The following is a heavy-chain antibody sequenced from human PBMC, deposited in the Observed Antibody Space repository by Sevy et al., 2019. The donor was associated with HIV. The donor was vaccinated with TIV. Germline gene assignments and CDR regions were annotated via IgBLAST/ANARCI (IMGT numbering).Heavy chain of an antibody. CDR3: AQGYYFTY. J-gene: IGHJ4*02. CDR2: MRPNSGEV. CDR1: RSTFVSND. D-gene: IGHD3-22*01. V-gene: IGHV1-8*01. Sequence: ASVKVSCKASRSTFVSNDINWLRQAPGQGLEWVGWMRPNSGEVGYAQKFQGRVTMTRNISITIAYMELGRLRFDDTAVYYCAQGYYFTYWGQGTVVTVSS.